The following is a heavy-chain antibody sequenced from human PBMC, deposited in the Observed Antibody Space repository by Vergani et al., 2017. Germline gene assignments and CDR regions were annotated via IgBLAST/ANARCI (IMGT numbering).Heavy chain of an antibody. CDR2: ISYDGSNK. CDR1: GFTFSSYA. CDR3: ARVPPSSSQTFDY. Sequence: VQLLESGGGLVQPGGSLRLSCAASGFTFSSYAMHWVRQAPGKGLEWVAVISYDGSNKYYADSVKGRFTISRDNSKNTLYLQMNILRAEDTAVYYCARVPPSSSQTFDYWGQGTLVTVSS. V-gene: IGHV3-30*04. J-gene: IGHJ4*02. D-gene: IGHD6-6*01.